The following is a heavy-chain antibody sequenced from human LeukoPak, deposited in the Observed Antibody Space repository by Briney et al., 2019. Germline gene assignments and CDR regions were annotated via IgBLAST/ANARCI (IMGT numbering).Heavy chain of an antibody. V-gene: IGHV4-39*07. CDR3: ARVIYYEPEPRQDGPHAFDI. J-gene: IGHJ3*02. CDR2: IYYSGST. CDR1: GGSISSSSYY. D-gene: IGHD1-14*01. Sequence: SETLSLTCTVPGGSISSSSYYWGWIRQPPGKGLEWIGSIYYSGSTYYNPSLKSRVTISVDTSKNQFSLKLSSVTAADTAVYYCARVIYYEPEPRQDGPHAFDIWGQGTMVTVSS.